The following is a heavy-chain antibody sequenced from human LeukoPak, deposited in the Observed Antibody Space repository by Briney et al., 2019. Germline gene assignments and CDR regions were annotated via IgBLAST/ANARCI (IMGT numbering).Heavy chain of an antibody. CDR3: ARVQRRSGWYRYYFDY. CDR1: GFIFSSYE. CDR2: ISSSGSTI. V-gene: IGHV3-48*03. J-gene: IGHJ4*02. Sequence: GGSLRLSCAASGFIFSSYEMNWVRQAPGKGLEWVSYISSSGSTIYYADSVKGRFTISRDNAKNSLYLQMNSLRAEDTAVYYCARVQRRSGWYRYYFDYWGQGTLVTVSS. D-gene: IGHD6-19*01.